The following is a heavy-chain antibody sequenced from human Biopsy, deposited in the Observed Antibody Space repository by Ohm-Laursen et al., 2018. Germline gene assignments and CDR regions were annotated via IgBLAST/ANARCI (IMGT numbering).Heavy chain of an antibody. CDR1: AFRFTASI. D-gene: IGHD5-12*01. CDR3: TRALEWLLDY. CDR2: ITSKANSYAT. J-gene: IGHJ4*02. Sequence: RLSCTPTAFRFTASIIHWIRQAAGSGLVWVGRITSKANSYATAYVGSVKGRFTISRDDSKNTAYLQMNSLKAEDTAVYYCTRALEWLLDYWGQGTLVTVSS. V-gene: IGHV3-73*01.